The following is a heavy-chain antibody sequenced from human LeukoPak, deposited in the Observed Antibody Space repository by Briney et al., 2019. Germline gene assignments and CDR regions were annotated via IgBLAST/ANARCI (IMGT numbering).Heavy chain of an antibody. CDR3: ARGTTGWYYFDY. CDR2: ISTSGST. J-gene: IGHJ4*02. V-gene: IGHV4-61*02. Sequence: SETLFLTCTVFGGFISSGSYYWSWIRQPAGKGLEWIGRISTSGSTNYSPSLKSRVTISVDTSKNQFSLKLSSVIAADTAVYYCARGTTGWYYFDYWGRGTLVTVSS. D-gene: IGHD6-19*01. CDR1: GGFISSGSYY.